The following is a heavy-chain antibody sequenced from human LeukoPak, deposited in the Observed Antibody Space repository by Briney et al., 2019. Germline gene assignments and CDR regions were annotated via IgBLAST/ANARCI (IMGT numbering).Heavy chain of an antibody. Sequence: GKSLRLSCAASGFTFNIYALHWVRQAPGKGLEWMAIISHDGSDKSHADSVKGRFNISRDDSKNTLYLQMSSLRTEDTAVYYCARDRVAVADRYFDLWGRGTLVTVSS. CDR2: ISHDGSDK. V-gene: IGHV3-30-3*01. CDR1: GFTFNIYA. CDR3: ARDRVAVADRYFDL. D-gene: IGHD2-15*01. J-gene: IGHJ2*01.